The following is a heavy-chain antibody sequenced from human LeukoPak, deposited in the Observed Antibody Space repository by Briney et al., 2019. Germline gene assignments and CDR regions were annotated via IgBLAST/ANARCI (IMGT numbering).Heavy chain of an antibody. D-gene: IGHD3-3*02. CDR1: GGSISSSSYY. V-gene: IGHV4-39*07. CDR3: ARDIRHHFDY. Sequence: SETLSLTCTVSGGSISSSSYYWGWIRQPPGKGLEWIGSIHYSGSTNYNPSLKSRVTISVDTSKNQFSLKLSSVTAADTAVYYCARDIRHHFDYWGQGTLVTVSS. CDR2: IHYSGST. J-gene: IGHJ4*02.